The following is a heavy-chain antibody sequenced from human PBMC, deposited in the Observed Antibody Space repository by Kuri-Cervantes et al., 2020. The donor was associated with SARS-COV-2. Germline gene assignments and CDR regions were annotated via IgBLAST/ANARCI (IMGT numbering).Heavy chain of an antibody. Sequence: ARSMRPSCAASRLTFSRYGMHWVRQAPGKGLEWVAFIRYDGSNKYYADSVKGRFTISRDNSKNTLYLQMNSLRAEDTAVYYCAKDLPGSSAADVYWGQGTLVTVSS. J-gene: IGHJ4*02. CDR3: AKDLPGSSAADVY. V-gene: IGHV3-30*02. D-gene: IGHD6-25*01. CDR1: RLTFSRYG. CDR2: IRYDGSNK.